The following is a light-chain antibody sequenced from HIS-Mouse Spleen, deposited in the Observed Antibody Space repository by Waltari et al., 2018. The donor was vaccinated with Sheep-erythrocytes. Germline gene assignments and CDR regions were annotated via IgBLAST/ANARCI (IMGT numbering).Light chain of an antibody. CDR2: DVS. CDR1: SSYVGGYNY. J-gene: IGLJ3*02. V-gene: IGLV2-11*01. CDR3: CSYAGSYTWV. Sequence: QSALTQPRSVSGSPGQSVPISCTGTSSYVGGYNYVSCYQQHPGNAPKLMIYDVSKRPSGVPDRFSGSKSGNTASLTISGLQAEDEADYYCCSYAGSYTWVFGGGTKLTVL.